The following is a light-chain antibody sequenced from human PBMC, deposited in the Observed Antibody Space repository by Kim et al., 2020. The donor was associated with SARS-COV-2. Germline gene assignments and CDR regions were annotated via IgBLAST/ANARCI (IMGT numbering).Light chain of an antibody. CDR3: LQDYNYPWT. V-gene: IGKV1-6*01. Sequence: ASVGDSVTITCRAGQNIRNDLGWYQQKLGKAPKLLIYGASTLQSGVPSRFSGSGSGTDFTLTISSLQPEDFATYYCLQDYNYPWTFGQGTKVDIK. CDR2: GAS. J-gene: IGKJ1*01. CDR1: QNIRND.